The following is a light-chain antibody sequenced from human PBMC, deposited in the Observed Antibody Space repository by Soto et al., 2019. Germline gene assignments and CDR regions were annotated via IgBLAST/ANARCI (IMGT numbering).Light chain of an antibody. J-gene: IGLJ1*01. CDR2: DVS. CDR1: SSDVGGYNY. CDR3: CSYAGSYRV. Sequence: QSALTQPRSVSGSRGQAVTISCTGTSSDVGGYNYVSWYQQHPGKAPKLMIYDVSKRPSGVPDRFSGSKSGNTASLTISGLQAEDEADYYCCSYAGSYRVFGTGTKV. V-gene: IGLV2-11*01.